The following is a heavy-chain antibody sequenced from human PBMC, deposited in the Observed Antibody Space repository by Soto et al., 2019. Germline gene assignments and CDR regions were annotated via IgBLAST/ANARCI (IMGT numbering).Heavy chain of an antibody. J-gene: IGHJ6*03. CDR1: GGSISSGGYY. D-gene: IGHD5-12*01. CDR3: ARGGGATILYSYMDV. CDR2: IYYSGST. V-gene: IGHV4-31*03. Sequence: SETLSLTCTVSGGSISSGGYYWSWIRQHPGKGLEWIGYIYYSGSTYYNPSLKSRVTISVDTSKNQFSLKLSPVTAADTAVYYCARGGGATILYSYMDVWGKGTTVTVSS.